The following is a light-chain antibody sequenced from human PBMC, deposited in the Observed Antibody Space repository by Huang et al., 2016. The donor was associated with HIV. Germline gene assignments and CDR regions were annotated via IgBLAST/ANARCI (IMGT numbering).Light chain of an antibody. V-gene: IGKV4-1*01. Sequence: DIVMTQSPDSLAVFLGERATINCKSSKSVLYSSNNNNYLAWYKQKPGQPPKLLLHWASSRESGVPDRFSGSGSGTDFTLTISSLQAEDVAVYYCQQYYSTPLTFGGGTKVEIK. CDR2: WAS. CDR3: QQYYSTPLT. CDR1: KSVLYSSNNNNY. J-gene: IGKJ4*01.